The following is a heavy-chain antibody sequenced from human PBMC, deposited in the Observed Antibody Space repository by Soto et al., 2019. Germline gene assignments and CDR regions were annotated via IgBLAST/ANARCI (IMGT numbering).Heavy chain of an antibody. CDR1: GGSFSGYY. CDR2: INHSGST. D-gene: IGHD6-6*01. J-gene: IGHJ6*02. Sequence: QVQLQQWGAGLLKPSETLSLTCAVYGGSFSGYYWSWIRQPPGKGLEWIGEINHSGSTNYNPSLKRRVTLSVDTSKNQFSLTLGSVTAADTAVYYCARGVSSGIAARRYYYYYGMDVWGQGTTVTVSS. V-gene: IGHV4-34*01. CDR3: ARGVSSGIAARRYYYYYGMDV.